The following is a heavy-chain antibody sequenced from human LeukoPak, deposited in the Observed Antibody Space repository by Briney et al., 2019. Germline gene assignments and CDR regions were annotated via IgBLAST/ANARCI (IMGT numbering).Heavy chain of an antibody. Sequence: GGSLRLSCAASGFTFSSYSMHWVRQAPGKGLEWVSFIRYDGSNKYYADSVKGRFTISRDNSKNTLYLQMNSLRAEATAVYYCAKDRGYYYDSSGCMNYGGQGPLVTVSS. J-gene: IGHJ4*02. CDR1: GFTFSSYS. CDR3: AKDRGYYYDSSGCMNY. D-gene: IGHD3-22*01. CDR2: IRYDGSNK. V-gene: IGHV3-30*02.